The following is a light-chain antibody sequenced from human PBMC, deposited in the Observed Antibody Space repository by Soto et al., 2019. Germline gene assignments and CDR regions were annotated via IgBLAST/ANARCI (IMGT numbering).Light chain of an antibody. CDR3: CSYVGSNTWV. CDR1: SSNIGAGFD. Sequence: QSVLTQPPSVSGAPGQRVTISCTGGSSNIGAGFDVHWYQQVPGTAPKLLIYLNSNRPSGVSNRFSGSKSGDTASLTISGLQAGDEADYYCCSYVGSNTWVFGGGTKLTVL. CDR2: LNS. J-gene: IGLJ3*02. V-gene: IGLV1-40*01.